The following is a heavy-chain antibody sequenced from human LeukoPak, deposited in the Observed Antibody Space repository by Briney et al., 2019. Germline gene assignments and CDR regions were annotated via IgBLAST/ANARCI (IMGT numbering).Heavy chain of an antibody. CDR3: AKDQGIAVAGTDDAFDI. CDR2: IVYDGSNE. D-gene: IGHD6-19*01. CDR1: GFTFSNYG. V-gene: IGHV3-30*18. Sequence: VGSLRLSCAASGFTFSNYGMHWVRQAPGKGLEWVAGIVYDGSNEYYAEFVKGRSTISRDNSKNTLYLQMYSLRAEDTAVYFCAKDQGIAVAGTDDAFDIWGQGTRVTVSS. J-gene: IGHJ3*02.